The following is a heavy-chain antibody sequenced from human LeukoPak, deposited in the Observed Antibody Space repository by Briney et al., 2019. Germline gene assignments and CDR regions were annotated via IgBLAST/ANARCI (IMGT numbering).Heavy chain of an antibody. CDR2: INHSGST. J-gene: IGHJ4*02. CDR3: ARSGYYDFWSGYSHYFDY. CDR1: GGSFSGYY. V-gene: IGHV4-34*01. D-gene: IGHD3-3*01. Sequence: PSETLSLTCAVYGGSFSGYYWSWIRQPPGKGLEWIGEINHSGSTNYNPSLKSRVTISVDTSKNQFSLKLSSVTAADTAVYYCARSGYYDFWSGYSHYFDYWGQGTLVTVSS.